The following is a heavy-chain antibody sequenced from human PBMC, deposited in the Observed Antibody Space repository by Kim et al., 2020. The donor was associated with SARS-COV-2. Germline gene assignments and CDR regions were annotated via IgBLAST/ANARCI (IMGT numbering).Heavy chain of an antibody. V-gene: IGHV1-69*08. CDR2: IVPMLDKT. J-gene: IGHJ4*02. Sequence: SVKVSCKASGGTFKSYTLSWVRQAPGKGLEWMGRIVPMLDKTDYAQQFQGRFTITADESTSTVFMELSSLRSEDTAIYYCARVASLLVEDYWGQGTLVT. D-gene: IGHD2-15*01. CDR1: GGTFKSYT. CDR3: ARVASLLVEDY.